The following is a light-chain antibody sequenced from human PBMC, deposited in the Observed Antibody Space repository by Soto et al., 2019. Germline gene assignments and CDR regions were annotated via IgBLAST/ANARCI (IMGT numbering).Light chain of an antibody. CDR3: SSYTSSRPLV. Sequence: QSALTQPASVSGSPGQSIAISCTGTSSDVDGYNYVSWYQQHPGKAPKLMIYEVSNRPSGVSNRFSGSKSGNTASLTISGLQAEDEADYYCSSYTSSRPLVFGTGTKLTVL. V-gene: IGLV2-14*01. CDR1: SSDVDGYNY. J-gene: IGLJ1*01. CDR2: EVS.